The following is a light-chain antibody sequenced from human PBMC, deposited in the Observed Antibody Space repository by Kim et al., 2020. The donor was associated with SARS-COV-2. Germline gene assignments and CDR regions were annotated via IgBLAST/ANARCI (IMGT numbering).Light chain of an antibody. Sequence: GQTVRSECQGDSLRSDYASWYQQKPGQAAVLVIYGKNNRPSGIPDRFSGSSSGNTASLTITGAQAEDEADYYGNSRNISGNHVSVVFGGGTQLTVL. CDR3: NSRNISGNHVSVV. V-gene: IGLV3-19*01. CDR1: SLRSDY. CDR2: GKN. J-gene: IGLJ2*01.